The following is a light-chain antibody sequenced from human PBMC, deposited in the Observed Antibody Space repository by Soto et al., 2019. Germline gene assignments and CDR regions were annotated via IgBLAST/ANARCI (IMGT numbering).Light chain of an antibody. CDR1: SGHSSYA. Sequence: QPVLTQSPSASASLGASVKLTCTLSSGHSSYAIAWHQQQPEKGPRYLMKLNSDGSHSKGDGIPDRFSGSSSGAERYLTISSLQSEDEADYYCQTWGTGTWGFGGGTKLTVL. CDR2: LNSDGSH. CDR3: QTWGTGTWG. J-gene: IGLJ2*01. V-gene: IGLV4-69*01.